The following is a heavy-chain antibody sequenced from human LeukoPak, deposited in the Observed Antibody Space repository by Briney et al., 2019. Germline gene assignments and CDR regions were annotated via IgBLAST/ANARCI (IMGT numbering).Heavy chain of an antibody. J-gene: IGHJ4*02. CDR3: AKVQRSDFNMNFDS. Sequence: TGGSLRLSCAASGFTFSSYWMHWVRQAPGKGLVWVSHINSDGSSTSYGDSVKGRLTISRDNSKNTVYLQMNSLRAGDTAVYYCAKVQRSDFNMNFDSWGQGTLVTVSS. CDR1: GFTFSSYW. CDR2: INSDGSST. D-gene: IGHD3/OR15-3a*01. V-gene: IGHV3-74*01.